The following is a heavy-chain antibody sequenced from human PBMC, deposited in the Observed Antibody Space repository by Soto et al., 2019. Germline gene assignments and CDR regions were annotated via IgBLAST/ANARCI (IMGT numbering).Heavy chain of an antibody. CDR2: INAGSGDT. D-gene: IGHD1-1*01. J-gene: IGHJ1*01. CDR3: AREFSSTSVAAPRGPLQH. V-gene: IGHV1-3*01. Sequence: GASVKVSCKASGYTFTSYAMHWVRQAPGQRLEWMGWINAGSGDTKYSQKFQGRVTITRDTSASIAYMELGSLRSEDTAVYYCAREFSSTSVAAPRGPLQHWGQGTLVTVSS. CDR1: GYTFTSYA.